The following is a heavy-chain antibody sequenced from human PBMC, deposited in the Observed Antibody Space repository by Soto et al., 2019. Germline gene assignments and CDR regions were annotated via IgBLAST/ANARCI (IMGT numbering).Heavy chain of an antibody. CDR1: GFTFRSFW. J-gene: IGHJ4*02. CDR2: VKQDGSEK. V-gene: IGHV3-7*03. D-gene: IGHD2-15*01. CDR3: ARWSAVAVRDYFDY. Sequence: GGSLRLSCAASGFTFRSFWMSWVRQAPGKGLEWVAMVKQDGSEKYYVGSVKGRFTISRDNAKNSLNLQMNSLRVEDTAVYYCARWSAVAVRDYFDYWGQGALVTVSS.